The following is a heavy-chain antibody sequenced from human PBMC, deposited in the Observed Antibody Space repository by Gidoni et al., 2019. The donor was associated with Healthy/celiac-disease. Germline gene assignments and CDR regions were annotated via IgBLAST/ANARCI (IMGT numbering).Heavy chain of an antibody. Sequence: EVQLVGSGGGGVQPGGSLRRSCAAAGFSVSSNYMSWVRQAPGKGLDGVSVISSGVSTYYAASVQGRFTISRDNSKNTLYLQMNSLRAEDTAVYYCARGLLGEFVGCYFDYWGQGTLVTVSS. CDR2: ISSGVST. CDR1: GFSVSSNY. CDR3: ARGLLGEFVGCYFDY. J-gene: IGHJ4*02. V-gene: IGHV3-66*02. D-gene: IGHD3-10*01.